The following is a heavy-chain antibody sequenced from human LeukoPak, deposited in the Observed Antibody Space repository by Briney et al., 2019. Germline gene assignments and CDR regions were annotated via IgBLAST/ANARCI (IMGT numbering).Heavy chain of an antibody. CDR1: GFTFSSYS. CDR2: ISSSSSYI. CDR3: ARGGGGYSYGLFDY. J-gene: IGHJ4*02. D-gene: IGHD5-18*01. V-gene: IGHV3-21*01. Sequence: GRSLRLSCAASGFTFSSYSMNWVRQAPGKGLEWVSSISSSSSYIYYADSVKGRFTISRDNAKNSLYLQMNSLRAEDTAVYYCARGGGGYSYGLFDYWGQGTLVTVSS.